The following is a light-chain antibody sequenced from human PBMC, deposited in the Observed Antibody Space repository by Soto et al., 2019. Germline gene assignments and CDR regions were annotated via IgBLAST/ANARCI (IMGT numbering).Light chain of an antibody. CDR3: QSYPTNLRGV. CDR2: ANS. J-gene: IGLJ1*01. V-gene: IGLV1-40*01. CDR1: SSNIGAGYD. Sequence: QSVLTQPPSVSGTPGQRVTISCTGSSSNIGAGYDVHWYQQFPGTAPKLLIYANSNRPSGVPDRFSASKSGTSGSLAITGLQAEDEADYYCQSYPTNLRGVFGTGTKVTVL.